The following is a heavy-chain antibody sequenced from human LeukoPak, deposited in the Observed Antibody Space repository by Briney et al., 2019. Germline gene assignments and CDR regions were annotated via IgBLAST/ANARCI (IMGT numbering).Heavy chain of an antibody. Sequence: GGSLRLSCAASGFTLTDHYIDWVRQPPGKGLEWVGRSRNKVHSYTTDYAASVKGRFTISRDDSKNSLYLRMNSLEAEDTAVYYCTRDASVERGSPSSYFDYWGRGTPVTVSS. D-gene: IGHD1-26*01. CDR3: TRDASVERGSPSSYFDY. CDR1: GFTLTDHY. V-gene: IGHV3-72*01. J-gene: IGHJ4*02. CDR2: SRNKVHSYTT.